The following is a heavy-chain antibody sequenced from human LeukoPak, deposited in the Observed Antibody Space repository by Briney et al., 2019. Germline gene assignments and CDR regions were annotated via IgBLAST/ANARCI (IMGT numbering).Heavy chain of an antibody. CDR2: IIPIFGTA. J-gene: IGHJ4*02. CDR1: GGTFSSYA. D-gene: IGHD3-10*01. V-gene: IGHV1-69*13. Sequence: AASVKVSCKASGGTFSSYAISWVRQAPGQGLEWMGGIIPIFGTANYAQKFQGRVTITADESTSTAYMELSSLRSEDTSVYYCATRGGFGGSLRRGPFDYWGQGTLVTVSS. CDR3: ATRGGFGGSLRRGPFDY.